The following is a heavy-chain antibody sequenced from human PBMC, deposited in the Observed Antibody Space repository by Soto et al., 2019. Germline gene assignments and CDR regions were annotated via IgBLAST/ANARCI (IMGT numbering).Heavy chain of an antibody. J-gene: IGHJ3*02. D-gene: IGHD2-15*01. CDR2: INPSGGST. Sequence: ASVKVSCKASGYTFTSYYMHWVRQAPGQGLEWMGIINPSGGSTSYAQKLQGRVTMTRDTSTSTVYMELSSLRSEDTAVFYFARDCSGGSCYDDAFDIWGQGTMVTVSS. CDR1: GYTFTSYY. V-gene: IGHV1-46*03. CDR3: ARDCSGGSCYDDAFDI.